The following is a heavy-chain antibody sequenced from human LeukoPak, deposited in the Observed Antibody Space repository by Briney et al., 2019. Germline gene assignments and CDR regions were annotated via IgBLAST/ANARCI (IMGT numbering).Heavy chain of an antibody. Sequence: GGSLRLSCATSGFTFSNAWMNWVRQAPGKGLEWVGRIRSNSDGGTIDYAAPVKGRFTLSRDDSKTTLYLQMNSLQTEDTAVYYCSTDFYDSTWGQGTLVTVSS. CDR1: GFTFSNAW. V-gene: IGHV3-15*07. D-gene: IGHD3-22*01. CDR2: IRSNSDGGTI. CDR3: STDFYDST. J-gene: IGHJ5*02.